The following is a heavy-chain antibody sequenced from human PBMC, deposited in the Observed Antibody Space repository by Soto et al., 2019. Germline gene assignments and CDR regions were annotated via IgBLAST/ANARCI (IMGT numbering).Heavy chain of an antibody. J-gene: IGHJ4*02. V-gene: IGHV1-69*13. D-gene: IGHD6-6*01. CDR1: GGTFSSYA. Sequence: GASVKVSCKASGGTFSSYAISCVRQAPGQGLEWMGGIIPIFGTANYAQKFQGRVTITADESTSTAYMELSSLRSEDTAVYYCAREPNYKSSSSHDLFDYWGQGTLVTVSS. CDR3: AREPNYKSSSSHDLFDY. CDR2: IIPIFGTA.